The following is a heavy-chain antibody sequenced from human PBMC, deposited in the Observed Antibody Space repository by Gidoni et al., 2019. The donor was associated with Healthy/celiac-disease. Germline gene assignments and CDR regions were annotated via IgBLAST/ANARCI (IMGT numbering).Heavy chain of an antibody. CDR3: AFLIVPSMAFDI. Sequence: EVQLVESGGGLVKPGGSLRLSCAASGFTFSSYSMNWVRQAPGKGLEWVSSISSSSSYIYYADSVKGRFTISRDNAKNSLYLQMNSLRAEDTAVYYCAFLIVPSMAFDIWGQGTMVTVSS. J-gene: IGHJ3*02. CDR1: GFTFSSYS. D-gene: IGHD2-2*01. CDR2: ISSSSSYI. V-gene: IGHV3-21*01.